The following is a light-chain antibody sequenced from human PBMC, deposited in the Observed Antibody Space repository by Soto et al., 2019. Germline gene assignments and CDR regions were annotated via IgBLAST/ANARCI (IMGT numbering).Light chain of an antibody. J-gene: IGLJ1*01. V-gene: IGLV1-40*01. Sequence: QSVLTQPPSVSGAPGQRVTISCTGSDSNIGAGNGVHWYQQLPRSAPKLLIYTNINRPSGVTDRFSGSKSGNSASLAINGLKAEDEADYYCQSYDSSLGGYVFGSGTKLTVL. CDR2: TNI. CDR3: QSYDSSLGGYV. CDR1: DSNIGAGNG.